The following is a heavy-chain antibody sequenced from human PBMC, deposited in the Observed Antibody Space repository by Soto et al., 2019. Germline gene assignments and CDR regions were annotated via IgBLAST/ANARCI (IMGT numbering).Heavy chain of an antibody. CDR1: NYMFGSYG. D-gene: IGHD4-17*01. V-gene: IGHV1-18*01. Sequence: QIRMVQSGAEVKRPGASVKVSCQGYNYMFGSYGVSWVRQAPGQGLEWMGWISAFSGKTDYPQKFQDRVTMTTDTPTGTAYMELRALTSDDSAIYYCARDGGYGAGSYFDSCGQGTMVTVSS. J-gene: IGHJ4*02. CDR3: ARDGGYGAGSYFDS. CDR2: ISAFSGKT.